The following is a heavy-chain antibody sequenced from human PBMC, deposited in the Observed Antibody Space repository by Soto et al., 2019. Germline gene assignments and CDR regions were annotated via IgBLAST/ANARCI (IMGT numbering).Heavy chain of an antibody. J-gene: IGHJ4*02. Sequence: PGGSLRLSCSASGFTFSSYAMHWVRQAPGKGLEYVSAISSNGGSTYYADSVKGRFTISRDNSKNTLYLQMGSLRAEDTAVYYCVKSGHTSPPKYYFEYWGQGTLVTVSS. CDR1: GFTFSSYA. CDR3: VKSGHTSPPKYYFEY. D-gene: IGHD2-2*01. CDR2: ISSNGGST. V-gene: IGHV3-64D*06.